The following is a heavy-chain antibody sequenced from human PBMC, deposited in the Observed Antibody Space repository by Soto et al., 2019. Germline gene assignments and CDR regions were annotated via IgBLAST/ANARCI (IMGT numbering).Heavy chain of an antibody. V-gene: IGHV4-39*01. CDR1: GGSISSSSYY. D-gene: IGHD3-3*01. J-gene: IGHJ4*02. Sequence: QLQLQESGPGLVKPSETLSLTCTVSGGSISSSSYYWGWIRQPPGKGLEWIGSIYYSGSTYYNPCLQGRVTISLDKSKNQFSLEVGAVTAADTAGYFCATGGFLGWCPFPNWGQGTLVTVSS. CDR3: ATGGFLGWCPFPN. CDR2: IYYSGST.